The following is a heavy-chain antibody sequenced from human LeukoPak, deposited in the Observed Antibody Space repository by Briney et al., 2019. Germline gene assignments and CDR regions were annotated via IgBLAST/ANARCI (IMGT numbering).Heavy chain of an antibody. J-gene: IGHJ6*03. D-gene: IGHD3-3*01. CDR3: ARGLPNYDFWSGYYPPDYYYYMDV. CDR1: GGSFSGYY. Sequence: SETLSLTCAVYGGSFSGYYWSWIRQPPGKGLEWIGEINHSGSTNYNPSLTSRVTISVDTSKNQFSLKLSSVTAADTAVYYCARGLPNYDFWSGYYPPDYYYYMDVWGKGTTVTVSS. CDR2: INHSGST. V-gene: IGHV4-34*01.